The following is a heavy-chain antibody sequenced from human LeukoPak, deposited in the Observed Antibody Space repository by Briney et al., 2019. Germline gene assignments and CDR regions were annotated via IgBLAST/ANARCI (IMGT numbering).Heavy chain of an antibody. CDR3: ARAPRNLYCSSTSCPFDY. CDR2: ISAYNGNT. Sequence: ASVKVSCKASGYTFTSYGISRVRQAPGQGLEWMGWISAYNGNTNYAQKLQGRVTMTTDTSTSTAYMELRSLRSDDTAVYYCARAPRNLYCSSTSCPFDYWGQGTLVTVS. V-gene: IGHV1-18*01. CDR1: GYTFTSYG. D-gene: IGHD2-2*01. J-gene: IGHJ4*02.